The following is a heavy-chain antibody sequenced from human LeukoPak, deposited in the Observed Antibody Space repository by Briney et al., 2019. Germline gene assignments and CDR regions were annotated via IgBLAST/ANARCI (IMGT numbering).Heavy chain of an antibody. V-gene: IGHV3-23*01. CDR3: AREAYGSGNFPFDY. J-gene: IGHJ4*02. CDR2: ISGSGGST. CDR1: GFTFSSYG. Sequence: GGSLRLSCAASGFTFSSYGMSWVRQAPGKGLEWVSAISGSGGSTYYADSVKGRFTISRDNSKNSLYLQMNSLRAEDTAVYYCAREAYGSGNFPFDYWGQGTLVTVSS. D-gene: IGHD3-10*01.